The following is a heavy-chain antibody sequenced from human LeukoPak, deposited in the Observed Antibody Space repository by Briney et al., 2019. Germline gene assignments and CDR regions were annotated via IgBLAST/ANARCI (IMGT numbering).Heavy chain of an antibody. CDR2: IKQDGSEK. D-gene: IGHD3-10*01. CDR3: ARGGPYGSGSYYNPPPPFDY. Sequence: GGSLRLSCAASGFTFSSYWMSWVRQAPGKGLEWVANIKQDGSEKYYVDSVKGRFTISRDNAKNSLYLQMNSLRAEDTAVYYCARGGPYGSGSYYNPPPPFDYWGQGTLVTVSS. J-gene: IGHJ4*02. V-gene: IGHV3-7*01. CDR1: GFTFSSYW.